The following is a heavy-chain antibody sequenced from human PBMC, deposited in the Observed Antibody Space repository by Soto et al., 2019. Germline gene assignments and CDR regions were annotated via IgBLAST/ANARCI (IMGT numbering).Heavy chain of an antibody. CDR3: ARHRGYYDILTGYYTELNFDY. J-gene: IGHJ4*02. CDR2: IYYSGST. D-gene: IGHD3-9*01. Sequence: PSETLSLTCTVSGGSISSSSYYWGWIRQPPGKGLEWIGSIYYSGSTYHDPSLKSRVTISVDTSKNQFSLKLSSVTAADTAVYYCARHRGYYDILTGYYTELNFDYWGQGTLVTVS. V-gene: IGHV4-39*01. CDR1: GGSISSSSYY.